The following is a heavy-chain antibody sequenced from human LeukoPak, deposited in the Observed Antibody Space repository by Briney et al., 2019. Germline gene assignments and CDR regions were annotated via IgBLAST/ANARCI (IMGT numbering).Heavy chain of an antibody. CDR2: VRSKAYGGTT. CDR1: GFTFGDYA. Sequence: PGRSLRLSCTASGFTFGDYAMSWVRQAPGKGLEWVGFVRSKAYGGTTEYAASVKGRFTISRDDSKSIAYLQMNSLKTEDTAVYYCTREGALWFGELTAGDAFDIWGQGTMVTVSS. V-gene: IGHV3-49*04. CDR3: TREGALWFGELTAGDAFDI. D-gene: IGHD3-10*01. J-gene: IGHJ3*02.